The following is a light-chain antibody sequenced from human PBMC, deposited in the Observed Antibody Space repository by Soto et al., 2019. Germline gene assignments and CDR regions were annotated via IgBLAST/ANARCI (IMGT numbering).Light chain of an antibody. CDR2: DAS. CDR3: QQYDIWPPYT. V-gene: IGKV3-15*01. Sequence: EVVMTQSPASLSASPGERVTLSCRASQNIRSSLAWYQQRPGQAPRLLIYDASTRATGIPPRFSGGGSGTEFTVTISSLQSEYFASYYCQQYDIWPPYTFGQGTKVEF. CDR1: QNIRSS. J-gene: IGKJ2*01.